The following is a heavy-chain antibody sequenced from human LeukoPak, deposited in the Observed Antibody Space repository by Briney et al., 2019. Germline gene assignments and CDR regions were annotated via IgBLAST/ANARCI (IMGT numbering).Heavy chain of an antibody. D-gene: IGHD4-17*01. J-gene: IGHJ4*02. CDR3: ARERRRPYGDNFDY. CDR1: VYTFTGYY. Sequence: ASVKVSFKASVYTFTGYYMHWVRQAPGQGLEWMGWMNPNSGGTNYAQKFQGRVTMTRDTSISTAYMELSRLRSDDTAVYYCARERRRPYGDNFDYCGQGTLVTVSS. V-gene: IGHV1-2*02. CDR2: MNPNSGGT.